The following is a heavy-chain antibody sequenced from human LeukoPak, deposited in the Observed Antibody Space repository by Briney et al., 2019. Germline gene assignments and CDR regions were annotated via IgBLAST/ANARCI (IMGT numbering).Heavy chain of an antibody. J-gene: IGHJ4*02. CDR3: ARGYKYGPFDS. D-gene: IGHD5-18*01. CDR1: GFTFDDYG. Sequence: GGSLRLSCAASGFTFDDYGMSWVRQGPGKGLEWVSGINRNGDSTGYADSVKGRFTISRDNAKNSLFLQMNSLRAEDTALYYCARGYKYGPFDSWGQGTLVTVSS. CDR2: INRNGDST. V-gene: IGHV3-20*04.